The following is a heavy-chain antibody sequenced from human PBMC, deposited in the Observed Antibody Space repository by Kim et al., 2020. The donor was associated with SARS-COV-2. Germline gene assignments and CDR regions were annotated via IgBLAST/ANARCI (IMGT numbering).Heavy chain of an antibody. D-gene: IGHD2-2*01. CDR1: GGSVSSGSYY. J-gene: IGHJ5*02. V-gene: IGHV4-61*01. CDR3: SSSRPAAMPSNTWFDP. CDR2: IYYSGST. Sequence: SETLSLTCTVSGGSVSSGSYYWSWIRQPPGKGLEWIGYIYYSGSTNYNPSLKSRVTISVDTSKNQFSLKLSSVTAADTAVYYCSSSRPAAMPSNTWFDPWDQGTLVAISP.